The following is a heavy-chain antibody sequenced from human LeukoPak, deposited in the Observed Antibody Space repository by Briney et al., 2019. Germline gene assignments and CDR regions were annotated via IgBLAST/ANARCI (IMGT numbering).Heavy chain of an antibody. Sequence: SETLSLTRTVSGGSISGTYYWSWIRQPPGKGLEWIGYIYYTGTTDSNPSLKSRVTISLDTSKNQFSLNLSSVTAADTAVYYCARRWVYDKRAFDAWGQGTMVTVSS. V-gene: IGHV4-59*08. CDR3: ARRWVYDKRAFDA. J-gene: IGHJ3*01. D-gene: IGHD3-16*01. CDR2: IYYTGTT. CDR1: GGSISGTYY.